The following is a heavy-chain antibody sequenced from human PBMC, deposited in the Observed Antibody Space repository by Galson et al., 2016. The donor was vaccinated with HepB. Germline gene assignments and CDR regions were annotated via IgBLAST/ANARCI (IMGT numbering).Heavy chain of an antibody. CDR2: MTPKSGDT. J-gene: IGHJ6*02. Sequence: SVKVSCKASGYTFSTFDINWVRQASGRGLEWVGWMTPKSGDTGYAQKFQGRVTLTRDTSLGIAYLELTSLTSEDTAVYYCARNPYGAGTMDVWGQGTTVTVSS. D-gene: IGHD3-10*01. V-gene: IGHV1-8*02. CDR3: ARNPYGAGTMDV. CDR1: GYTFSTFD.